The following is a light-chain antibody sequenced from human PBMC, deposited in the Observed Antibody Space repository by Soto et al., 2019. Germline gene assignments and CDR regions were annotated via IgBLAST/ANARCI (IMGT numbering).Light chain of an antibody. CDR3: SSYTTNITPVV. Sequence: ALTQPASVSGSPGQSITISCTGTSGDIGGYNYVSWYQQHPGKAPKLLISEVTNRPSGVSNRFSGSKSGNTASLTISGLQAEDEADYYCSSYTTNITPVVFGGGTKLTVL. CDR2: EVT. V-gene: IGLV2-14*01. CDR1: SGDIGGYNY. J-gene: IGLJ2*01.